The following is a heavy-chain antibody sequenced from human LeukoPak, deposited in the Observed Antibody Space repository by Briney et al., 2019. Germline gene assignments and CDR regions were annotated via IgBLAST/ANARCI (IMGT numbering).Heavy chain of an antibody. Sequence: GGSLRLSCAASGFIFTNYAMSWVRQAPGKGLEWLSYISGGTISYADSVKGRFTISRDDAKNSLYLQMNSLRDEDTAVYYCARDKDYAFDYWGQGTLVTVSS. J-gene: IGHJ4*02. CDR1: GFIFTNYA. D-gene: IGHD4-17*01. CDR3: ARDKDYAFDY. V-gene: IGHV3-48*02. CDR2: ISGGTI.